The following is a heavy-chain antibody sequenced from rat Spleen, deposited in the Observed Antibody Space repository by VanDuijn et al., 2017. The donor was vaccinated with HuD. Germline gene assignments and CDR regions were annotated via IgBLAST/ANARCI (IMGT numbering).Heavy chain of an antibody. CDR1: GFTFSDYG. D-gene: IGHD1-7*01. Sequence: EVQLVESDGGLVQPGRSLKLSCAASGFTFSDYGMAWVRQAPKKGLEWVATIIYDGSRTYYRDSVKGRFTISRDNAKSTLYLQMNSLRSEDTATYYCARHGYGYGNYVDDWGQGVMGTVSS. V-gene: IGHV5-17*01. CDR2: IIYDGSRT. CDR3: ARHGYGYGNYVDD. J-gene: IGHJ2*01.